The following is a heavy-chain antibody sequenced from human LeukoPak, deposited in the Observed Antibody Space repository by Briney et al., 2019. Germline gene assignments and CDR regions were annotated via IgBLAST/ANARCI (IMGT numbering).Heavy chain of an antibody. J-gene: IGHJ6*03. Sequence: GGSLRLSCAASGFTFSSYEMNWVRQAPGKGLEWVSYISSSGSTIYYADSVKGRFTISRDNAKNSLYLQMNSLRAEDTAVYYCAKDDGGSYYIYYYYMDVWGKGTTVTISS. D-gene: IGHD1-26*01. CDR1: GFTFSSYE. CDR3: AKDDGGSYYIYYYYMDV. V-gene: IGHV3-48*03. CDR2: ISSSGSTI.